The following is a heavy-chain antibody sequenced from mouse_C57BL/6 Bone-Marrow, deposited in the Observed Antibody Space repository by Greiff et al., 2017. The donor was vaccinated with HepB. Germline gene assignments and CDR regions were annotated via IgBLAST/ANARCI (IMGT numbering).Heavy chain of an antibody. CDR1: GYAFSSYW. CDR3: ARWGSSTYWYFDV. D-gene: IGHD1-1*01. V-gene: IGHV1-80*01. J-gene: IGHJ1*03. Sequence: VQLVDSGPELVKPGASVKISCKASGYAFSSYWMNWVKQRPGKGLEWIGQIYPGDGDTNYNGKFKGKATLTADKSSSTAYMQLSSLTSEDSAVYFCARWGSSTYWYFDVWGTGTTVTVSS. CDR2: IYPGDGDT.